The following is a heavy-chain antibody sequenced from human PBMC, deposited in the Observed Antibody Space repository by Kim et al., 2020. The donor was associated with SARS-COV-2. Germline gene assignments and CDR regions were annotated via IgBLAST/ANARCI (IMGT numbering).Heavy chain of an antibody. CDR2: ISAYTGNT. J-gene: IGHJ6*02. CDR3: AREEVGYGAGTETMYYYYGMDV. Sequence: ASVKVSCKASGYMFTSYGISWVRHAPGQGLEWMGGISAYTGNTNYAQKVQGRVTMTTDRSTTTAYMELRSLRPDDTAVYYCAREEVGYGAGTETMYYYYGMDVWGQGTTVTVSS. CDR1: GYMFTSYG. V-gene: IGHV1-18*01. D-gene: IGHD3-10*01.